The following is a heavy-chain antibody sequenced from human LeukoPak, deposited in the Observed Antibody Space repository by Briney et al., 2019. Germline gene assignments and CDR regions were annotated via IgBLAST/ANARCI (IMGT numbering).Heavy chain of an antibody. V-gene: IGHV3-23*01. CDR1: GVTFSSYA. D-gene: IGHD2-2*01. CDR2: ISGSGGST. Sequence: GGSLRLSCAASGVTFSSYAMSWVRQAPGKGLEWDSAISGSGGSTYYADSVKGRFTISRDNSKNTLYLQMNSLRAEDTAVYYCAKGLAYCSSTSCYSAFDYWGQGTLVTVSS. J-gene: IGHJ4*02. CDR3: AKGLAYCSSTSCYSAFDY.